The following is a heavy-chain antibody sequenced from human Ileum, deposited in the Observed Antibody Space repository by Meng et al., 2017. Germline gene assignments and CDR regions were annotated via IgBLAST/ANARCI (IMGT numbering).Heavy chain of an antibody. Sequence: SETLSLTCTVSGGSITTYYWSWIRQSAGRGLEWIGRIYPGGSTNYNPSLKSRVTMSADTSKNQFSLNLNSLTTADTAVYYCAGDHAAYAQVLGYWGQGTLVTVSS. D-gene: IGHD2-2*01. CDR3: AGDHAAYAQVLGY. CDR2: IYPGGST. CDR1: GGSITTYY. J-gene: IGHJ4*02. V-gene: IGHV4-4*07.